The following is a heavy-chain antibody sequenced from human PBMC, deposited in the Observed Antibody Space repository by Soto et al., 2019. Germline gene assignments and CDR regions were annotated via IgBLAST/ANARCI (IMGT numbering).Heavy chain of an antibody. Sequence: QVQLVQSGAEVKKPGSSVKVSCEASGGSFSSYIFTWVRQAPGQGLEWMGRSIPIQGKADYALKFQDRVTISADKSTKTVYMELRGLRHEDTAVYHCAKSLVFVDHAYMDVWGKGTTVTVSS. J-gene: IGHJ6*03. V-gene: IGHV1-69*02. CDR2: SIPIQGKA. D-gene: IGHD2-21*01. CDR3: AKSLVFVDHAYMDV. CDR1: GGSFSSYI.